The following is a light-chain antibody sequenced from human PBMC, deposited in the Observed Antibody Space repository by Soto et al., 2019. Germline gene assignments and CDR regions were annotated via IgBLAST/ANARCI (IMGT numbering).Light chain of an antibody. Sequence: EIVLTQSPCTLSFSPLERSTLSCRASQSVSSTYLAWYQQKPGQAPRLLIYGASNRATGIPDRFSGSGSGTDFTLTVTRLEPEDFAVYYCQQYTSSPPTFGQGTKVDIK. V-gene: IGKV3-20*01. J-gene: IGKJ1*01. CDR1: QSVSSTY. CDR3: QQYTSSPPT. CDR2: GAS.